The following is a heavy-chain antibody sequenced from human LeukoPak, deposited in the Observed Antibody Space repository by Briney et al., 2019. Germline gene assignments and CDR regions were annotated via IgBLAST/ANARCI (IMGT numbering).Heavy chain of an antibody. CDR2: ISWNSGSI. CDR1: GFTFDDYA. Sequence: GGSLRLSCAASGFTFDDYAMHWVRQAPGKGLEWGSVISWNSGSIGYADSVKGRFTISRDNAKNSLYLQMNSLRAEDTALYYCAKDWLYYYDSSWFDYLGQGTLVTVSS. D-gene: IGHD3-22*01. V-gene: IGHV3-9*01. J-gene: IGHJ4*02. CDR3: AKDWLYYYDSSWFDY.